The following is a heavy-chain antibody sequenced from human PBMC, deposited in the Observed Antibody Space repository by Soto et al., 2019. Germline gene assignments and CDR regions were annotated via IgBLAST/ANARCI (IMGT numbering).Heavy chain of an antibody. CDR2: IYHSGST. V-gene: IGHV4-4*02. Sequence: WWSWVRQPPGKGLEWIGEIYHSGSTNYNPSLKSRVTISVDKSKNQFSLKLSSVTAADTAVYYCARIAAAGTNSDYWGQGTLVTVSS. CDR1: W. CDR3: ARIAAAGTNSDY. D-gene: IGHD6-13*01. J-gene: IGHJ4*02.